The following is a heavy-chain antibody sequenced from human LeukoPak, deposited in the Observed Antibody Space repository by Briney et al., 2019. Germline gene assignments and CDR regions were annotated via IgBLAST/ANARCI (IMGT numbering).Heavy chain of an antibody. J-gene: IGHJ6*03. CDR2: INHSGST. D-gene: IGHD2-15*01. Sequence: PSETLSLTCAVYGGSFSGYYWSWIRQAPGKGLEWIGEINHSGSTNYNPSLKSRVTISVDTSKNQFSLKLSSVTAADTAVYYCARGVTGGYYYYYSMDVWGKGTTVTVSS. V-gene: IGHV4-34*01. CDR1: GGSFSGYY. CDR3: ARGVTGGYYYYYSMDV.